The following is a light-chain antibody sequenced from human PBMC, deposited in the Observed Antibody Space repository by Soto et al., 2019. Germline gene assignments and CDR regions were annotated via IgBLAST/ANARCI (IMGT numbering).Light chain of an antibody. CDR2: SDN. Sequence: QSVLTQPPSASGTPGQRVTISCSGGSSNIGINTVNWYQQLPGTAPKLLIYSDNQRPSGVPDRFSGSKSGTSASLTISGLQSEDEADYSCAAWDDSLYGLVFGGGTKLTVL. J-gene: IGLJ2*01. V-gene: IGLV1-44*01. CDR3: AAWDDSLYGLV. CDR1: SSNIGINT.